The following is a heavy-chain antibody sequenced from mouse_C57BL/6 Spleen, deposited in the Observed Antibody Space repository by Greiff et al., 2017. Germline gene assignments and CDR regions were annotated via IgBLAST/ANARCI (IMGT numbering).Heavy chain of an antibody. J-gene: IGHJ2*01. Sequence: EVQLQQSGPELVKPGASVKMSCKASGYTFTDYNMHWVKQSHGKSLEWIGYINPNNGGTSYNQKFKGKATLTVNKSSSTAYMELRSLTSEDSAVYYCASGALYYDYAFDYWGQGTTLTVSS. V-gene: IGHV1-22*01. CDR1: GYTFTDYN. CDR2: INPNNGGT. CDR3: ASGALYYDYAFDY. D-gene: IGHD2-4*01.